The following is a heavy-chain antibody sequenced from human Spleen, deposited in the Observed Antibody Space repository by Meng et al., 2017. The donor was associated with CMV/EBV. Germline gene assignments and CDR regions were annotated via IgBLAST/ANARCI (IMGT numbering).Heavy chain of an antibody. J-gene: IGHJ3*02. V-gene: IGHV1-18*01. Sequence: ASVKVSCKASGGTFNSYVISWVRQAPGQGLEWMGWISAYNGNTNYAQKLQGRVTMTTDTSTSTAYMELRSLRSDDTAVYYCAREPQHCSSTSCHIVGAFDIWGQGTMVTVSS. D-gene: IGHD2-2*02. CDR3: AREPQHCSSTSCHIVGAFDI. CDR1: GGTFNSYV. CDR2: ISAYNGNT.